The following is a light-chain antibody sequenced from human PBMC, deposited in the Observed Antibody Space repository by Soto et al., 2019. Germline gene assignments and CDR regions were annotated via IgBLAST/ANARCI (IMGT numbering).Light chain of an antibody. V-gene: IGKV1-27*01. CDR1: QVITNS. CDR3: QKYNSAPTWT. J-gene: IGKJ1*01. Sequence: DIQMTQSPSSLSASVGDRVTITCRASQVITNSLAWYQQKPGKVPKLLIYAASTLQSGVPSRFSGSGSGTDFTLTISSLQTEDVATYYCQKYNSAPTWTFGQGTKVEIK. CDR2: AAS.